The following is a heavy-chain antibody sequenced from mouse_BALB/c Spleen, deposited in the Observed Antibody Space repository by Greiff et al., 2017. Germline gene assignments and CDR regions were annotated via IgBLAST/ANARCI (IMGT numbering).Heavy chain of an antibody. CDR2: IYPYNGGT. Sequence: VQLQQSGPELVKPGASVKISCKASGYTFTDYNMHWVKQSHGKSLEWIGYIYPYNGGTGYNQKFKSKATLTVDNSSSTAYMELRSLTSEDSAVYYCAPDGPAWFAYWGQGTLVTVSA. D-gene: IGHD2-3*01. J-gene: IGHJ3*01. CDR3: APDGPAWFAY. V-gene: IGHV1S29*02. CDR1: GYTFTDYN.